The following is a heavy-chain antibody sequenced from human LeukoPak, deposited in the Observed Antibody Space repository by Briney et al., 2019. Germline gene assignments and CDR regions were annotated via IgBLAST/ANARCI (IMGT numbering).Heavy chain of an antibody. V-gene: IGHV3-23*01. CDR1: GFTFSSYA. Sequence: GGSLRLSCAASGFTFSSYAMSWVRQAPGKGLEWVSAISGSGGSTYYADSVKGRFTISRDNSKNTLYLQMNSLRAEDTAVYYCAKPSTPLYYYGSGSYFDYWGQGTLVTVSS. J-gene: IGHJ4*02. CDR3: AKPSTPLYYYGSGSYFDY. D-gene: IGHD3-10*01. CDR2: ISGSGGST.